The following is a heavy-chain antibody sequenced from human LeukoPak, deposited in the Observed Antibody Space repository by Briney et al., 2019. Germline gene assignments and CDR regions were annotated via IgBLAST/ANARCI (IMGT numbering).Heavy chain of an antibody. CDR3: ARTARHLDY. CDR1: GFTFDDYA. D-gene: IGHD5-18*01. J-gene: IGHJ4*02. Sequence: GGSLRLSCAASGFTFDDYAMHWVRQAPGKGLEWVSGISWNSGSIGYADSVRGRFTISRDNAKDLLYLQMNDLRLEDTAVYYCARTARHLDYWGQGTLVTVSS. V-gene: IGHV3-9*01. CDR2: ISWNSGSI.